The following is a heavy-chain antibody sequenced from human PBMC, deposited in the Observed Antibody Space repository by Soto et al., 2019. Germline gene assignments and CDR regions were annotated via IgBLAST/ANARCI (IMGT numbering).Heavy chain of an antibody. CDR1: GFTFSSYA. V-gene: IGHV3-30-3*01. D-gene: IGHD4-17*01. CDR3: ARETARMTTVTCDP. J-gene: IGHJ5*02. Sequence: GGSLRLSCAASGFTFSSYAMHWVRQAPGKGLEWVAVISYDGSNKYYADSVKGRFTISRDNSKNTLYLQMNSLRAEDTAVYYCARETARMTTVTCDPWGQGTLVTVSS. CDR2: ISYDGSNK.